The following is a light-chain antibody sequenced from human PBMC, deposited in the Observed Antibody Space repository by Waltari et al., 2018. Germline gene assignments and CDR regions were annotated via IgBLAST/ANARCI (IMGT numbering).Light chain of an antibody. CDR2: AVS. V-gene: IGKV1-39*01. CDR3: QQTYSAPYT. J-gene: IGKJ2*01. CDR1: QSITTY. Sequence: DIQMTQSPSSLSASVGDRLTITCRASQSITTYLNWFQHKPGKAPDLLIDAVSNLQSGVPSRFSGSGSETEFTLTISSLQPEDFATYYCQQTYSAPYTFGQGTKLEIK.